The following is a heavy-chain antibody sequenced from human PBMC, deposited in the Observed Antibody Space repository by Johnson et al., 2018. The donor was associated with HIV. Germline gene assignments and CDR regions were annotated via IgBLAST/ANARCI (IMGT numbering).Heavy chain of an antibody. V-gene: IGHV3-66*01. Sequence: VLLVESGGGLVQPGGSLRLSCAASGFAVSKNYLTWVRQAPGKGLEWVSIIYSGGNTYYADSVKGRFTISRDTSKNTLYLQMNSLRPEDTAVYYCASDGWELLGVAAFDVWGQGTLVTVSS. CDR3: ASDGWELLGVAAFDV. CDR2: IYSGGNT. D-gene: IGHD1-26*01. J-gene: IGHJ3*01. CDR1: GFAVSKNY.